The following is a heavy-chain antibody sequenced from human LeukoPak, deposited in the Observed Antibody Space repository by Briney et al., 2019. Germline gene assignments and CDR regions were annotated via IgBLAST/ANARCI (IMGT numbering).Heavy chain of an antibody. CDR3: ARYCSSGSCYSHYFDY. V-gene: IGHV1-3*01. Sequence: ASVKVSCKASGYTFTNYAIHWVRQAPGQGLEWMGWINAGNGDTKYSQKFQGRVTITRDTSATTAYMDLRGLRSEDTALYYCARYCSSGSCYSHYFDYWGQGTVVTVSA. CDR1: GYTFTNYA. D-gene: IGHD2-15*01. J-gene: IGHJ4*02. CDR2: INAGNGDT.